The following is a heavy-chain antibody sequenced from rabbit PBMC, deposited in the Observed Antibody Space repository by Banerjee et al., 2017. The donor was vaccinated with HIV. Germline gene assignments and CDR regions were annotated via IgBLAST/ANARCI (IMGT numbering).Heavy chain of an antibody. D-gene: IGHD6-1*01. Sequence: QSLEESGGGLVKPGGTLTLTCKASGIDFSSYGVGWVRQAPGKGLEWIGYIDPVFSSTYYARWVKGRFTISKTSSTTVTLQMNSLTAADRATYFCARGYYIDGAVGWGYVSFDLWGPGTLVTVS. CDR3: ARGYYIDGAVGWGYVSFDL. CDR1: GIDFSSYG. J-gene: IGHJ4*01. V-gene: IGHV1S40*01. CDR2: IDPVFSST.